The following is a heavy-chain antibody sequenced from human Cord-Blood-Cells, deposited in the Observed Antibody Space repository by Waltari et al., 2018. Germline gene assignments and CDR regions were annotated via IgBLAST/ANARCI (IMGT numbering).Heavy chain of an antibody. CDR3: ARHEGMWFDP. V-gene: IGHV4-39*01. CDR2: IYYSGGT. D-gene: IGHD3-10*01. J-gene: IGHJ5*02. Sequence: QLQLQESGPGLVKPSETLSLTCTVSGGSISSSSYYWGWIRQPPGKGLEWIGSIYYSGGTYYDPSLKSRVTISVDTSKNQFSLKLSSVTAADTAVYYCARHEGMWFDPWGQGTLVTVSS. CDR1: GGSISSSSYY.